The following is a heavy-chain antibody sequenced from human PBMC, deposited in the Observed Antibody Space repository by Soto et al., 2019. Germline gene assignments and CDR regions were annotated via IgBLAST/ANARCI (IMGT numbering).Heavy chain of an antibody. D-gene: IGHD1-26*01. CDR3: ARDSHSGSYFDY. CDR2: IWYDGSNK. Sequence: VAVIWYDGSNKYYADSVKGRFTISRDNSKNTLYLQMNSLRAEDTAVYYCARDSHSGSYFDYWGQGTLVTVSS. J-gene: IGHJ4*02. V-gene: IGHV3-33*01.